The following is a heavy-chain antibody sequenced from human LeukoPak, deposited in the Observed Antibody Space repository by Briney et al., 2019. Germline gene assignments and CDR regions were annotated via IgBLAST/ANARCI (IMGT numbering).Heavy chain of an antibody. Sequence: GESLKISCKGSGYSLITYWIGWARQTPGKGLEWMGIIYPRDSDTRYSPSFQGRVNISVDKSITTSYLHWNSLKASDTAMYFCAILGYCSGGDCYPEYWGQGTLVTVSS. V-gene: IGHV5-51*01. CDR2: IYPRDSDT. J-gene: IGHJ4*02. D-gene: IGHD2-15*01. CDR3: AILGYCSGGDCYPEY. CDR1: GYSLITYW.